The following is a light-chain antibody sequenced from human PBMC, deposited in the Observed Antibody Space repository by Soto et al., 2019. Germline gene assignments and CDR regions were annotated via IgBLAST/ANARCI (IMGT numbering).Light chain of an antibody. J-gene: IGKJ2*01. V-gene: IGKV3-15*01. CDR2: GAS. CDR1: QSVGSN. CDR3: QQYTNWPYT. Sequence: EIVMTQSPATLSVSPGERASLSCRASQSVGSNLAWYQQTAGQAPRLLIYGASTRAPGIPARFSGSGSGTEFTLNIRSLQSADCAVYSCQQYTNWPYTFGPGTKLEIK.